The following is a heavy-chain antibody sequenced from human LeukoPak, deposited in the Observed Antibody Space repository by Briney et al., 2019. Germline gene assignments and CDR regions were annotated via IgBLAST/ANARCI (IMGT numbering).Heavy chain of an antibody. Sequence: GGSLRLSCAASGFTFSSYAMSWVRQAPGLGLEWVSDISGSGGSTYYADSVKGRFTISRDNSKNTLYLQMNSLRPEDTAVYYCAKDALVGATTAWFDPWGQGTLVTVSS. CDR3: AKDALVGATTAWFDP. CDR2: ISGSGGST. J-gene: IGHJ5*02. CDR1: GFTFSSYA. V-gene: IGHV3-23*01. D-gene: IGHD1-26*01.